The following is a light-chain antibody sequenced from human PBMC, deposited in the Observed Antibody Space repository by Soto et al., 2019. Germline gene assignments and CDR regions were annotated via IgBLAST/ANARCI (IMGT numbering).Light chain of an antibody. CDR2: DVS. J-gene: IGLJ1*01. CDR3: NSYTSSSNYV. Sequence: QSALTQPASVSGSPGQSITISCTGTSSDVGGYNYVSWYQQHPGKAPKLMIYDVSNRPSGVSNRFSGSKSGNTASLTISGLQAEDEADYYGNSYTSSSNYVFGTGTKLTVL. CDR1: SSDVGGYNY. V-gene: IGLV2-14*01.